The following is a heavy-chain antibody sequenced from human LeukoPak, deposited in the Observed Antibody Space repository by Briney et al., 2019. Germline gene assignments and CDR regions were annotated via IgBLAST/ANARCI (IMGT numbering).Heavy chain of an antibody. V-gene: IGHV1-69*06. D-gene: IGHD3-10*01. J-gene: IGHJ4*02. CDR1: GGTFIIYA. Sequence: ASVKVSCKASGGTFIIYAISWVRQAPGQGLEWMGGIIPIFGTANYAQKFQGGVTITADKSTSTAYMELSSLRSEDTAVYYCASDRGGGNYFDYWGQGTLVTVSS. CDR3: ASDRGGGNYFDY. CDR2: IIPIFGTA.